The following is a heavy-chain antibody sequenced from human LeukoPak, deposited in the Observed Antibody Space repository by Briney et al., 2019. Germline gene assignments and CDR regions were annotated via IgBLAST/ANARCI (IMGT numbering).Heavy chain of an antibody. CDR1: GFTISSYA. CDR3: AKRYSSGPIDY. J-gene: IGHJ4*02. V-gene: IGHV3-23*01. CDR2: IGAGGAST. D-gene: IGHD6-19*01. Sequence: PGGSLRLSYAASGFTISSYAMSWVRQAPGKGLEWVSVIGAGGASTYYADSVKGRFTISRDNSKNTLHLQMNSLRAEDTAVYYCAKRYSSGPIDYWGQGTLVTVSS.